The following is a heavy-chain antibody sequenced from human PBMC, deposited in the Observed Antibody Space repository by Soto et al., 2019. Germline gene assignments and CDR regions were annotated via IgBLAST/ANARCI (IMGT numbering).Heavy chain of an antibody. D-gene: IGHD4-17*01. CDR2: IYYSGST. Sequence: PSDTLSLTCTVSGGSISISSYYWGWIRQPPGKGLEWIGSIYYSGSTYYNPSLKSRVTISVDTSKNQFSLKLSSVTAADTAVYYCARSYDGGWFDPWGQGTLVTVS. J-gene: IGHJ5*02. CDR3: ARSYDGGWFDP. CDR1: GGSISISSYY. V-gene: IGHV4-39*01.